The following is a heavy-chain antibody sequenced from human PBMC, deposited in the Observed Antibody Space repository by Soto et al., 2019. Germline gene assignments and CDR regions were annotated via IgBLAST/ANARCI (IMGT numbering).Heavy chain of an antibody. CDR2: ISAYNGNT. Sequence: ASVKVSCKTSGYTFTSYGISWVRQAPGQGLEWMGWISAYNGNTNYAQNLQGRVTMTTDTSTSTAYMELRSLRSDDTAVYYCARGYSYGYRFDPWGQGTLVTVSS. J-gene: IGHJ5*02. D-gene: IGHD5-18*01. CDR3: ARGYSYGYRFDP. V-gene: IGHV1-18*04. CDR1: GYTFTSYG.